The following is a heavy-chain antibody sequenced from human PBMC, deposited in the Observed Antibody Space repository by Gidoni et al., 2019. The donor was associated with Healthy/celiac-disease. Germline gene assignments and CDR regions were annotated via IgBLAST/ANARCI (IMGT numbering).Heavy chain of an antibody. Sequence: VQLVESGVGLVHPGRSLRPSCPASGSTFGDYAISWFRRAPGKGLEWGGFIRSKAYGGTTEYAASVKGRFTISRDDSKSIAYLQMNSLKTEDTAVYYCTRSVGYCSGGSCYLADTKYYFDYWGQGTLVTVSS. V-gene: IGHV3-49*03. CDR3: TRSVGYCSGGSCYLADTKYYFDY. J-gene: IGHJ4*02. CDR2: IRSKAYGGTT. CDR1: GSTFGDYA. D-gene: IGHD2-15*01.